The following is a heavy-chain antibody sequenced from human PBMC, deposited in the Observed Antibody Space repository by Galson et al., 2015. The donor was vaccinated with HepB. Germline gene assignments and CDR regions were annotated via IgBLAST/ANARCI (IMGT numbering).Heavy chain of an antibody. Sequence: SLRLSCAASGFTFSDYFMTWIRQAPGKGLEWVSHISSTNIYTYYADSVKGRFTISRDNAKDSLHLQMDSLRAGDTAVYYCARGRGYCSSTDCYGNFDFWGQGTLVTVSS. J-gene: IGHJ4*02. CDR1: GFTFSDYF. V-gene: IGHV3-11*03. D-gene: IGHD2-2*01. CDR2: ISSTNIYT. CDR3: ARGRGYCSSTDCYGNFDF.